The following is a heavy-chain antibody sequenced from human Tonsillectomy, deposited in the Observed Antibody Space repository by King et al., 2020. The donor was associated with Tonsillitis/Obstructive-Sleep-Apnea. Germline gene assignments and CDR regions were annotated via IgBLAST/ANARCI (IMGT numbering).Heavy chain of an antibody. J-gene: IGHJ4*02. CDR3: ARLRDSGTTYDF. D-gene: IGHD1-14*01. Sequence: VQLVESGGDLVQPGGSLRLSCAASGFTFSTYWMSWVRQAPGKGLEWVATLNQDGGVKHYVYSLKGRFTVSRDNAENSLYLQMNSLRVDDTAVYYCARLRDSGTTYDFWGQGALVTVSS. V-gene: IGHV3-7*01. CDR2: LNQDGGVK. CDR1: GFTFSTYW.